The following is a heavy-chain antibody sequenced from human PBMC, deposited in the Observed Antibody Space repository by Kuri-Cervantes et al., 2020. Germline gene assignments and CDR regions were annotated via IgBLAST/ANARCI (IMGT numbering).Heavy chain of an antibody. Sequence: GGSLRLSCKASGGTFSSYAISWVRQAPGQGLEWMGGIIPIFGTANYAQKFQGRVTITTDESTSTAYMELSSLRSEDTAVYYCARDRVVGALRAFDIWGQGTMVTVSS. CDR3: ARDRVVGALRAFDI. J-gene: IGHJ3*02. CDR1: GGTFSSYA. D-gene: IGHD1-26*01. V-gene: IGHV1-69*05. CDR2: IIPIFGTA.